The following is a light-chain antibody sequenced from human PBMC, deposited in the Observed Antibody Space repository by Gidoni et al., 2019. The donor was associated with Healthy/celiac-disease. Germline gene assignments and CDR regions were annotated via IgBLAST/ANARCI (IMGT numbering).Light chain of an antibody. CDR2: GTS. CDR3: QKYGGSPPVT. Sequence: EIVLTQSPDTLSVSPEERATLSCRASQSVSANYLVWYQHKPDQPPSFLLYGTSNRANGVPVRFSGSGSGTDFTLTISSLEPEDFGVYYCQKYGGSPPVTFGQGTRLEIK. V-gene: IGKV3-20*01. CDR1: QSVSANY. J-gene: IGKJ5*01.